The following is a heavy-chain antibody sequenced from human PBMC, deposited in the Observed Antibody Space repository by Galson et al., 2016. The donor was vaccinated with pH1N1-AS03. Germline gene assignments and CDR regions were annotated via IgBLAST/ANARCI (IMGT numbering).Heavy chain of an antibody. CDR2: INHSGDA. V-gene: IGHV4-34*01. D-gene: IGHD7-27*01. J-gene: IGHJ4*02. CDR1: GVSLNFFS. Sequence: SETLSLTCGVSGVSLNFFSWGWIRQPPGKGLEFIGEINHSGDAKYNPSLQSRVTISVDKSKNQFSLKVNSVSAADTALYYCARQRAELGTHDYWGQGTLFIVSS. CDR3: ARQRAELGTHDY.